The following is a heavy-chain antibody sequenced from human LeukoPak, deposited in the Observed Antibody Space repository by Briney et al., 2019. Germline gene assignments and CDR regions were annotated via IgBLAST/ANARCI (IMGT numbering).Heavy chain of an antibody. J-gene: IGHJ4*02. Sequence: GGSLRLSCAASGFTFSSYGMHWVRQAPGKGLEWVAVISYDGSNKYYADSVKGRFTISRDNSKKTLYLQMNSLRAEDTAVYYCANGGTYYDFWSGYYSYWGQGTLVTVSS. CDR3: ANGGTYYDFWSGYYSY. V-gene: IGHV3-30*18. D-gene: IGHD3-3*01. CDR1: GFTFSSYG. CDR2: ISYDGSNK.